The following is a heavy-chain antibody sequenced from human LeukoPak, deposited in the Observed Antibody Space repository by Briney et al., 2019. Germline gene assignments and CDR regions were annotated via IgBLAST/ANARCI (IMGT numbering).Heavy chain of an antibody. CDR2: IRHDGSNK. CDR3: AKEGYSRGYYSYYYMDV. D-gene: IGHD6-13*01. CDR1: GFIFSNYG. V-gene: IGHV3-30*02. Sequence: GGSLRLSCTTSGFIFSNYGMHWVRQAPGKGLEWVAFIRHDGSNKYYADSVKGRFTISRDNSKNTLYVQMNSLRAEDTAVYYCAKEGYSRGYYSYYYMDVWGKGTTVTVSS. J-gene: IGHJ6*03.